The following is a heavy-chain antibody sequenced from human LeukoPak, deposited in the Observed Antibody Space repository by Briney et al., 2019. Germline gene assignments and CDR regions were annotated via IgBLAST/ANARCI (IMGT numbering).Heavy chain of an antibody. Sequence: GGSLRLSCAASGFTFSNAWMSWVRQAPGKGLEWVGRIKSKTDGGTTDYAAPVKGRFTISRDDSKNTLYLQMNSLKTEDTAVYYCAVFGVDRFGELLYHPHIDYWGQGTLVTVSS. CDR1: GFTFSNAW. V-gene: IGHV3-15*01. J-gene: IGHJ4*02. D-gene: IGHD3-10*01. CDR2: IKSKTDGGTT. CDR3: AVFGVDRFGELLYHPHIDY.